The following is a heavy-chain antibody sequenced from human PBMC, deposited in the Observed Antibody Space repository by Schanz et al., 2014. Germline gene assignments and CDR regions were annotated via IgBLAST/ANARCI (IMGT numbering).Heavy chain of an antibody. D-gene: IGHD2-21*01. CDR3: ARDGYSVVVISPTESFDI. CDR1: GFAFSSYG. V-gene: IGHV3-33*08. CDR2: IWSDGTNE. J-gene: IGHJ3*02. Sequence: VQLLESGGGLVQPGGSLRLSCLASGFAFSSYGMNWLRQAPGKGLEWVAVIWSDGTNEYYADSVKGRFTISGDSSKYTVYLQMNSLRADDTAVYYCARDGYSVVVISPTESFDIWGQGTMVTVSP.